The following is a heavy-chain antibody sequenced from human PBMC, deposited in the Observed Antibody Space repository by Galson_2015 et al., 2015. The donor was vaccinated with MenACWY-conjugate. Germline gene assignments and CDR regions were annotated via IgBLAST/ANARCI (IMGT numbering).Heavy chain of an antibody. V-gene: IGHV3-23*01. CDR2: ASGSGGVT. J-gene: IGHJ4*02. Sequence: SLRLSCAASGFIFNKFAMTWIRQAPGKKGLEWVSAASGSGGVTYHADSAKGRFTISRDNSKNTLYLQMNSLKVEDTAIYYCAKGPLYDSSGSDSDYFDYWGQGTLVTVSS. CDR1: GFIFNKFA. CDR3: AKGPLYDSSGSDSDYFDY. D-gene: IGHD3-22*01.